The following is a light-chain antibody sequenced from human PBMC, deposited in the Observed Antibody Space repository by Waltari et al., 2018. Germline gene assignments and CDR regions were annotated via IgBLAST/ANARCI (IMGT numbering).Light chain of an antibody. CDR3: HVWHPHVDPGV. J-gene: IGLJ1*01. Sequence: SYVVTQPPSVSVAPGETATIPCGGDNIGTSSVHWYQKKAGQAPVLGIFYDRDRPSGIPDRFSGSNSGNTATLTISRVEAGDEARYYCHVWHPHVDPGVFGTGTEVTVL. V-gene: IGLV3-21*04. CDR1: NIGTSS. CDR2: YDR.